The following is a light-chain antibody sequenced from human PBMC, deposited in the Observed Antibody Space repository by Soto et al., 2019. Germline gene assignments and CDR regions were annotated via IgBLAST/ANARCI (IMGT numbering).Light chain of an antibody. CDR3: QLRSDWLFS. J-gene: IGKJ3*01. CDR1: QSIGVY. V-gene: IGKV3-11*02. CDR2: DAS. Sequence: EIVLTQSPATLSLSPWERGTLSCRASQSIGVYLAWYQQKSGQAPRLLIYDASTRATGIPARFSGSGSGRDFTLTISSLEPEDFAVYYCQLRSDWLFSFGPGTTVEMK.